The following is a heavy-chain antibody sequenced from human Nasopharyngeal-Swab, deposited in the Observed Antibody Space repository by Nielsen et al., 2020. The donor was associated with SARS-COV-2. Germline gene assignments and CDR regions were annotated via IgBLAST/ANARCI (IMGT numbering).Heavy chain of an antibody. Sequence: GESLKISFAASGFTFSSYGMHWVRQAPGKGLEWVAVISYDGSNKYYADSVKGRFTISRDNSKNTLYLQMNSLRAEDTAVYCCAHNRIGYYYYMDVWGKGTTVTVSS. J-gene: IGHJ6*03. CDR1: GFTFSSYG. CDR3: AHNRIGYYYYMDV. V-gene: IGHV3-30*03. D-gene: IGHD1-1*01. CDR2: ISYDGSNK.